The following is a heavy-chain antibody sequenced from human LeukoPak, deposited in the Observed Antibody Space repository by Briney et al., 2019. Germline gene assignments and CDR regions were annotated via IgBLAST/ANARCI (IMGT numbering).Heavy chain of an antibody. V-gene: IGHV3-48*01. Sequence: GGSLRLSCAASGFTFRSYSMNWVRQAPGKGLEWVSYISSSSSTIYYADSVKGRFTISRDNAKNSLYLQMNSLRAEDTAVYYCARDWGEYQLLYYFDYWGQGTLVTVSS. D-gene: IGHD2-2*01. CDR3: ARDWGEYQLLYYFDY. J-gene: IGHJ4*02. CDR1: GFTFRSYS. CDR2: ISSSSSTI.